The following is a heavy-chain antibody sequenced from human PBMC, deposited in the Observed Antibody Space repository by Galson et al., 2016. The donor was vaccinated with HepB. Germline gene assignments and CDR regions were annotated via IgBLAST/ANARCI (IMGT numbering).Heavy chain of an antibody. CDR2: MDYSGNS. V-gene: IGHV4-31*03. CDR1: GASIATTACY. D-gene: IGHD6-19*01. Sequence: TLSLTCTVSGASIATTACYWSWIRQPPGKGLEWIGYMDYSGNSYYNPSLKSRVTISIDTSKDQFSLGLSSVTAADTAVYFCARVLLSSGWYPLIYYAMDVWGRGVPVTVSS. J-gene: IGHJ6*02. CDR3: ARVLLSSGWYPLIYYAMDV.